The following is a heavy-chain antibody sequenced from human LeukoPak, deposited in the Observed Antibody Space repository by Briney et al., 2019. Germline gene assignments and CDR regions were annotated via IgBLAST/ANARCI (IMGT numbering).Heavy chain of an antibody. J-gene: IGHJ4*02. CDR2: IYYSGST. CDR3: ARDEYDGSKK. CDR1: GGSISSSSYY. D-gene: IGHD3-10*01. Sequence: PSETLSLTCTVSGGSISSSSYYWGWIRQPPGKGLEWIGSIYYSGSTYYNPSLKSRVTISVDTSKNQFSLKLSSVTAADTAVYYCARDEYDGSKKWGQGTLVTVSS. V-gene: IGHV4-39*07.